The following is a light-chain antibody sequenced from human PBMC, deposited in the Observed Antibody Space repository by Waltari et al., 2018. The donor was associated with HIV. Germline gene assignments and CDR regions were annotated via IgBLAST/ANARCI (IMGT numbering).Light chain of an antibody. J-gene: IGLJ3*02. CDR2: GKN. Sequence: SSELTQDPSVSVALGQTVRITCQGDDLKKNYATWFQKKPGQAPIVVIYGKNNRPSGTPDRFSGSSLGETASLTITGIQAEDEADYYCNCWDSSGNRVMFGGGTKVAVL. CDR1: DLKKNY. CDR3: NCWDSSGNRVM. V-gene: IGLV3-19*01.